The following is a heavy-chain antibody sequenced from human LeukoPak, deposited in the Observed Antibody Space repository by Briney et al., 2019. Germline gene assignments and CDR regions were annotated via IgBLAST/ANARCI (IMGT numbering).Heavy chain of an antibody. CDR3: ARGAFTVTTGFDY. D-gene: IGHD4-17*01. Sequence: SETLSLTCAVHGPSFSGYFWSWIRQPPGKGLEWIGEINHRGDTNYNPSLKSRVTISVDTSNNQFSVRLTSVTAADTAVYYCARGAFTVTTGFDYWGQGTLVTVSS. J-gene: IGHJ4*02. CDR1: GPSFSGYF. CDR2: INHRGDT. V-gene: IGHV4-34*01.